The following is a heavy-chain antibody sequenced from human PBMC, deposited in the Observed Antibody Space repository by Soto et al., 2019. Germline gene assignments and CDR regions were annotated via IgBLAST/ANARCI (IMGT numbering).Heavy chain of an antibody. CDR2: ISGSGAST. D-gene: IGHD3-3*01. J-gene: IGHJ6*02. Sequence: GGSLRLSCAASGFTFSSYAMSWVRQGPGKGLEWVSAISGSGASTFYTDSVKGRFTVSRDNSKNTLYLQMNSLRAEDTAVYYCAKATIRFLDTYGMDVWGQGTTVTVSS. CDR1: GFTFSSYA. V-gene: IGHV3-23*01. CDR3: AKATIRFLDTYGMDV.